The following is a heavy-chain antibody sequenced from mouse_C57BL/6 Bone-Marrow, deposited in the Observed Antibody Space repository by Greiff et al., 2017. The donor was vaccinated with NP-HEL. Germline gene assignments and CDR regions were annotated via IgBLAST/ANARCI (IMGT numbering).Heavy chain of an antibody. CDR1: GISITTGNYR. V-gene: IGHV3-5*01. J-gene: IGHJ4*01. D-gene: IGHD2-4*01. CDR3: AREFYYDFAMDY. CDR2: IYYSGTI. Sequence: EVKLMESGPGLVKPSQTVFLTCTVTGISITTGNYRWSWIRQFPGNKLEWIGYIYYSGTITYNPSLTSRTTITRDTPKNQFFLEMNSLTAEDTATYYCAREFYYDFAMDYWGQGTSVTVSS.